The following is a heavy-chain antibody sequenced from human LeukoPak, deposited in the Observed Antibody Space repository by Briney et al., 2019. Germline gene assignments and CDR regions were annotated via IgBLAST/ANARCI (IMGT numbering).Heavy chain of an antibody. V-gene: IGHV3-53*01. CDR1: GFTVSSNY. Sequence: RGSLRLSCAASGFTVSSNYMSWVRQAPGKGLEWVSLIYSGGSTNYADSVKGRFTISRDNSKNTLYLQMNSLRAEDTAIYYCARDSRPFCSSTTCSRGMDVWGQGTTVTVPS. J-gene: IGHJ6*02. CDR3: ARDSRPFCSSTTCSRGMDV. D-gene: IGHD2-2*01. CDR2: IYSGGST.